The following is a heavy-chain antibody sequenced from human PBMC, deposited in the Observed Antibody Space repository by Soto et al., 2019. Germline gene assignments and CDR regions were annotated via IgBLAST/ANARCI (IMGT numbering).Heavy chain of an antibody. V-gene: IGHV4-34*01. CDR2: INHSGNT. D-gene: IGHD1-26*01. J-gene: IGHJ4*02. CDR3: ARHHVRGRTIAGAAEF. CDR1: GKSLSGYY. Sequence: DTLSLTCAVYGKSLSGYYWSWIRQPPGKALEWIGEINHSGNTNYNPSLKSRVTISVDTSKNQLFLNLSSVTAADTAMYYCARHHVRGRTIAGAAEFWGQGTLVTVSS.